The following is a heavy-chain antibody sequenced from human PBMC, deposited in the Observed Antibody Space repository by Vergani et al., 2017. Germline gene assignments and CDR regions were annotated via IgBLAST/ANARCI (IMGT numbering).Heavy chain of an antibody. CDR3: TRHVPCGDGACLHFDH. J-gene: IGHJ4*02. CDR1: ESSFISNE. V-gene: IGHV5-51*01. CDR2: INPIDSKI. Sequence: EVMLVQSGAEVKKPGESLKISCKYSESSFISNEIAWVRQMSVKGLQWMGNINPIDSKIAYSPSFQGQAIMSLDKSITTAYLQWRSLKASDTAIYYCTRHVPCGDGACLHFDHWGQGTQVTVSS. D-gene: IGHD2-21*01.